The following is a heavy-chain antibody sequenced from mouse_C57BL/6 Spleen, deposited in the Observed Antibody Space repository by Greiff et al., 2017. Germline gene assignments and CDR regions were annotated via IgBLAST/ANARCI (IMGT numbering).Heavy chain of an antibody. Sequence: DVKLVESGGGLAKPGGSLKLSCAASGFTFSCYAMSWVCPNPEQRRDCVATISDGGSYTYYPDNVKGRFTITRDNAKNNLYLQMSHLKSEDTARYYCARAYDYGFAYWGKGTLVTVSA. J-gene: IGHJ3*01. CDR1: GFTFSCYA. D-gene: IGHD2-4*01. CDR3: ARAYDYGFAY. V-gene: IGHV5-4*03. CDR2: ISDGGSYT.